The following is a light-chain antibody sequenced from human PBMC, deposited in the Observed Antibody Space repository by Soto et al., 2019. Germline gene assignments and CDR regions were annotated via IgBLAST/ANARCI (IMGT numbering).Light chain of an antibody. J-gene: IGLJ3*02. CDR2: EVS. CDR1: SSDVGRYNY. Sequence: QSALTQPPSASGSPGQSVTISCTGTSSDVGRYNYVSWYQQHPGKAPKLMIYEVSKRPSGVPDRFSGSKSGNTASLTVSGLQSEDEDDYYCSSYAGSKGVFGGGTELTVL. CDR3: SSYAGSKGV. V-gene: IGLV2-8*01.